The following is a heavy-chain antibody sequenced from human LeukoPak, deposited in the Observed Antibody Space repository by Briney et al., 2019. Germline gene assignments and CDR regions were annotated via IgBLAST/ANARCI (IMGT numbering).Heavy chain of an antibody. J-gene: IGHJ4*02. CDR2: INYSGTNM. D-gene: IGHD2-15*01. Sequence: GGSLRLSCAASGFPFSSYRMNWVPQAPGKGLEWVSSINYSGTNMDYADSVKGRFTISRDNAKNSLFLQMNSLRPEDTAVYYCVTSGCNGATCYFYFDYWGQGTLVTVSS. V-gene: IGHV3-21*01. CDR1: GFPFSSYR. CDR3: VTSGCNGATCYFYFDY.